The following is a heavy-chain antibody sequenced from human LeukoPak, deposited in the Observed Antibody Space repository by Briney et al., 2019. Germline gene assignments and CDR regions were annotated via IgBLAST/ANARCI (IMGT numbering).Heavy chain of an antibody. Sequence: SETLSLTCTVSGGSINNYYWNWIRQPPGKGLEWIGEIYHSGSTNYNPSLKSRLTISVDTSKNQFSLHLTSVTPADTAVYYCARNKPYFDSRASESYYFDYWDQGTLVTVSS. CDR1: GGSINNYY. D-gene: IGHD3-22*01. V-gene: IGHV4-59*13. J-gene: IGHJ4*02. CDR3: ARNKPYFDSRASESYYFDY. CDR2: IYHSGST.